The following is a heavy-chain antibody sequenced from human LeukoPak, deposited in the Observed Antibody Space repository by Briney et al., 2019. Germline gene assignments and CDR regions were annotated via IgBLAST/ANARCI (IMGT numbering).Heavy chain of an antibody. CDR1: GGSFRGYY. CDR2: INHSGRT. J-gene: IGHJ5*02. Sequence: SETLSLTCAVYGGSFRGYYWSWIRQPPGKGPEWIGEINHSGRTNYNPSLKSRVTISVDTSKNQFPLKLGSVTAADTAVYYCSRGGDSGSYFPTNLFHPWGRGTRDSVS. CDR3: SRGGDSGSYFPTNLFHP. V-gene: IGHV4-34*01. D-gene: IGHD1-26*01.